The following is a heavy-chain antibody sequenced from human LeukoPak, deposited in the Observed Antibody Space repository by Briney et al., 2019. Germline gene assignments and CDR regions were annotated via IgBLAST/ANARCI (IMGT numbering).Heavy chain of an antibody. Sequence: GSLRLSCAASGFTFSGSAMHWVRQPPGKGLEWIGEINHSGSTNYNPSLKSRVTISVDTSKNQFSLKLSSVTAADTAVYYCARYRSYYPFDYWGQGTLVTVSS. V-gene: IGHV4-34*01. CDR3: ARYRSYYPFDY. J-gene: IGHJ4*02. D-gene: IGHD1-26*01. CDR2: INHSGST. CDR1: GFTFSGSA.